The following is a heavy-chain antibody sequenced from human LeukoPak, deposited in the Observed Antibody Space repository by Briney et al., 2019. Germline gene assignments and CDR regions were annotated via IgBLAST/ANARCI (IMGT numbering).Heavy chain of an antibody. CDR2: IYPGDSNT. CDR1: GYSFTSYW. V-gene: IGHV5-51*01. CDR3: ARQTTLSRGWYFDL. J-gene: IGHJ2*01. Sequence: GESLKISCKGSGYSFTSYWIAWVRRMPGKGLELMGIIYPGDSNTKYSPSFQGQVTISADKSFTTAYLQWASLKAADSAMYYCARQTTLSRGWYFDLWGLGTLVTVSS. D-gene: IGHD4-17*01.